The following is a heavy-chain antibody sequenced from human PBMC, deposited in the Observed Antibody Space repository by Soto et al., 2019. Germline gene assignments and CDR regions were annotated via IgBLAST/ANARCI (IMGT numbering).Heavy chain of an antibody. CDR1: GVSIDNFF. CDR3: XXXXXXXXXXXXXXXXXXXXXXXXEWFDP. J-gene: IGHJ5*02. D-gene: IGHD1-1*01. Sequence: QVQLQESGPRLVRPSETLSLTCTVSGVSIDNFFWSWIRQSPGKGLEWIGYVSRGGTAAYMSEGETTNYNPSLESRATXSLXXPXXXXXXXXXXXXXXXXXXXXXXXXXXXXXXXXXXXXEWFDPWGQGTLVTVSS. CDR2: VSRGGTA. V-gene: IGHV4-4*08.